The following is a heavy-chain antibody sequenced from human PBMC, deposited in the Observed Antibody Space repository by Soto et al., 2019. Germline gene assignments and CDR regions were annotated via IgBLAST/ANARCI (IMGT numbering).Heavy chain of an antibody. Sequence: SQTLSLTCAISGDSVSSNSAAWNWIRQSPSRGLEWMGRTYYKSKWYNDYAVSVKSRITINPDTSKNQFSLQLNSVTPEDTAVYYCARDVRDFDRPQIHYYYMDVWGKGTTVTVSS. CDR1: GDSVSSNSAA. CDR2: TYYKSKWYN. CDR3: ARDVRDFDRPQIHYYYMDV. V-gene: IGHV6-1*01. J-gene: IGHJ6*03. D-gene: IGHD3-9*01.